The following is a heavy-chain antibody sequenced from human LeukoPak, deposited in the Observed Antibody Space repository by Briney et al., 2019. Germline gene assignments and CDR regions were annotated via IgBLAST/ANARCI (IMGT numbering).Heavy chain of an antibody. Sequence: SETLSLTCTVSGGSISSYYWSWIRQPPGKGLEWIGYIYYSGSTNYNPSLKSRVTISVDTSKNQFSLKLSSVTAADTAVYYCARVVGSGSYSDYYYGMDVWGQGTTVTVSS. D-gene: IGHD3-10*01. CDR1: GGSISSYY. V-gene: IGHV4-59*01. CDR2: IYYSGST. J-gene: IGHJ6*02. CDR3: ARVVGSGSYSDYYYGMDV.